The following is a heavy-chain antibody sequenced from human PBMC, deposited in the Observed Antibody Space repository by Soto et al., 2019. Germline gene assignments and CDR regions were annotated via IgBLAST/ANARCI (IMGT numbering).Heavy chain of an antibody. V-gene: IGHV1-2*04. Sequence: ASVKVSCKASGYTFTGYYMHWVRQAPGQGLEWMGWINPNSGGTNYAQKLQGWVTMTRDTSISTAYMELSRLRSDDTAVYYCARDHGYYSYGMDVWGQRTTVPVS. CDR2: INPNSGGT. CDR3: ARDHGYYSYGMDV. J-gene: IGHJ6*02. CDR1: GYTFTGYY. D-gene: IGHD4-4*01.